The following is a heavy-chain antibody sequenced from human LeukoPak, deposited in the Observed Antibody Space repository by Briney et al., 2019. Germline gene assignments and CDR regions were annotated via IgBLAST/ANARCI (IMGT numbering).Heavy chain of an antibody. Sequence: SETLSLTCTVSGDSISNYYWSWIRQPPGKGLEWIGYIYYSGITNYNPSLKRRLTISVDMSKNQFSLKLSSVTAADTAMYYCAREVPGYYGSGTYHIVGTYFDYWGQGTLVTVSS. V-gene: IGHV4-59*01. CDR3: AREVPGYYGSGTYHIVGTYFDY. CDR2: IYYSGIT. D-gene: IGHD3-10*01. CDR1: GDSISNYY. J-gene: IGHJ4*02.